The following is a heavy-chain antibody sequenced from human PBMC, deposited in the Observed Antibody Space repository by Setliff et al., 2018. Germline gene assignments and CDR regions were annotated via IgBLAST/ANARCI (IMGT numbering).Heavy chain of an antibody. V-gene: IGHV4-59*11. J-gene: IGHJ4*02. CDR1: GGSISSHY. CDR2: IYYSGST. Sequence: LSLTCTVSGGSISSHYWSWIRQPPGKGLEWIGSIYYSGSTNYNPSLKSRVTISVDTSKNQFSLKLSSVTAADTAVYYCARDRFGRGHGSGSYDYWGQGTLVTVSS. D-gene: IGHD3-10*01. CDR3: ARDRFGRGHGSGSYDY.